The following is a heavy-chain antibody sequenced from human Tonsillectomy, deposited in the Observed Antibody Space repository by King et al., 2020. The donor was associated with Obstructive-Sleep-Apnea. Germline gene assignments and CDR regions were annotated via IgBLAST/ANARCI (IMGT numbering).Heavy chain of an antibody. V-gene: IGHV4-39*07. D-gene: IGHD6-13*01. CDR3: ARTPIAGTGSHG. CDR1: GGSISSSGYY. J-gene: IGHJ4*02. Sequence: QLQESGPGLVKPSETLSLTCTVSGGSISSSGYYWGWIRQPPGKGLEWIGSIYYSGSTYYNPSLKSRVTISVDTSKNQFSLKLSSVTAADTAVYYCARTPIAGTGSHGWGQGTLVTVSS. CDR2: IYYSGST.